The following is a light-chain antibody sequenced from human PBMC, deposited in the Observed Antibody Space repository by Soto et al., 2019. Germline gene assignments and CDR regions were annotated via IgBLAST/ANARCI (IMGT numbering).Light chain of an antibody. J-gene: IGKJ4*01. CDR3: QQYNSYPLT. Sequence: ESVLTQSPGTLSLSPGERATLSCRTSQSVTNSFFAWYQQRPGQAPRLLIYGISSRATGIPDRFSGSGSGTDFTLTISSLQPEDFATYYCQQYNSYPLTFGGGTKVEIK. CDR2: GIS. CDR1: QSVTNSF. V-gene: IGKV3-20*01.